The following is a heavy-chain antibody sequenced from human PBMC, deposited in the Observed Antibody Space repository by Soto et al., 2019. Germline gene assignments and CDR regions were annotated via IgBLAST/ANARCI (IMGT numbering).Heavy chain of an antibody. J-gene: IGHJ4*02. CDR2: IYYSGST. V-gene: IGHV4-31*03. CDR3: ARVRTTVVTRYFDY. CDR1: GGSISSGGYY. D-gene: IGHD4-17*01. Sequence: PSETLSLTCTVSGGSISSGGYYWSWIRQHPGKGLEWIGYIYYSGSTYYNPSLKSRVTISVDTSKNQFSLKLSSVTAADTAVYYCARVRTTVVTRYFDYWGQGTRVTVSS.